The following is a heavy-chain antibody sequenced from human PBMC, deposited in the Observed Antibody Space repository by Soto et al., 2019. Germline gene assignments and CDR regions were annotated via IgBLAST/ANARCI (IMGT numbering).Heavy chain of an antibody. CDR2: IYWDDDK. D-gene: IGHD2-2*02. CDR3: AHTSSYCISTSCYTVWPEVWFDP. Sequence: QITLKESGPTLVKPTQTLTLTCTFSGFSLSTSGVGVGWIRQPPGKALEWLALIYWDDDKRYSPSLKSRLTITKDTSKKQVVLTMPNMDPVDTATYYCAHTSSYCISTSCYTVWPEVWFDPWGQGTLVTVSS. V-gene: IGHV2-5*02. J-gene: IGHJ5*02. CDR1: GFSLSTSGVG.